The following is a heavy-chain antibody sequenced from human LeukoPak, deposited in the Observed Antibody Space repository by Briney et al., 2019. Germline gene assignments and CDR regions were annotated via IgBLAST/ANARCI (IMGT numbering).Heavy chain of an antibody. CDR2: IYTSGST. J-gene: IGHJ6*02. CDR1: GGSISSGSYY. V-gene: IGHV4-61*02. Sequence: SETLSLTCTVSGGSISSGSYYWSWIRQPAGEGLEWIGRIYTSGSTNYNPSLKSRVTISVDTSKNQFSLKLSSVTAADTAVYYCARGATMEWYYYGMDVWGQGTTVTVSS. D-gene: IGHD3-3*01. CDR3: ARGATMEWYYYGMDV.